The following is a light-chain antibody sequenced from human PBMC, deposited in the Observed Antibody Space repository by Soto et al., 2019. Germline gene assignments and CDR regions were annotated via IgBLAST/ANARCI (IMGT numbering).Light chain of an antibody. V-gene: IGKV3-15*01. CDR3: QQYNNGWT. Sequence: EIVMTQSPATLSVSPGERATLSCRASQSISNNLAWYHQRPGQAPRLLIYDASTRATGIPARFSGSGSGTEFTLTISSLQSEEFEDYYCQQYNNGWTFGEGTRVEIK. CDR2: DAS. CDR1: QSISNN. J-gene: IGKJ1*01.